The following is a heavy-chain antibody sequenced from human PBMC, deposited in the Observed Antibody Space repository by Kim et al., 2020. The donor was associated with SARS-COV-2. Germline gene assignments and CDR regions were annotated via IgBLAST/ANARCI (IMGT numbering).Heavy chain of an antibody. D-gene: IGHD3-10*01. CDR2: IYYSGST. Sequence: SETLSLTCTVSGGSISSSSYYWGWIRQPPGKGLEWIGSIYYSGSTYYNPSLKSRVTISVDTSKNQFSLKLSSVTAADTAVYYCARGGYGSGSYYKAMVHPFDPWGQGTLVTVSS. J-gene: IGHJ5*02. V-gene: IGHV4-39*01. CDR3: ARGGYGSGSYYKAMVHPFDP. CDR1: GGSISSSSYY.